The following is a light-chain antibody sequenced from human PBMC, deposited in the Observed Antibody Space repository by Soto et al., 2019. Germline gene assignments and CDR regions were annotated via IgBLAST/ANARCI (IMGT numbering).Light chain of an antibody. CDR3: MQALQTPFT. CDR2: LGS. J-gene: IGKJ3*01. V-gene: IGKV2-28*01. CDR1: QSLLHSNGYNY. Sequence: DIVMTQSPLSLPVTPGEPASISCRSSQSLLHSNGYNYLDWYLQKPGQSPQLLIYLGSNRASGVPDRFSGSGRGTDFTLKISRVEAEDVRVYYCMQALQTPFTFGPGTKVDIK.